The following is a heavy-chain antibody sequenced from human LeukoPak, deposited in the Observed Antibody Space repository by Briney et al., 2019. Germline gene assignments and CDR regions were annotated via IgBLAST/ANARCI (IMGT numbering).Heavy chain of an antibody. D-gene: IGHD5-18*01. CDR1: GGSISPYY. CDR2: IYYSGST. CDR3: ARVGYSYGSWYPDRAFDI. Sequence: SETLSLTCTVSGGSISPYYWSWIRQPPGKGLEWIGYIYYSGSTNYNPSLKSRVTISVDTSKNQFSLKLSSVTAADTAVYYCARVGYSYGSWYPDRAFDIWGQGTMVTVSS. V-gene: IGHV4-59*01. J-gene: IGHJ3*02.